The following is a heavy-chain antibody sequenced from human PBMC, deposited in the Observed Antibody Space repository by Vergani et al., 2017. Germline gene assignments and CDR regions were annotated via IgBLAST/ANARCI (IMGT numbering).Heavy chain of an antibody. Sequence: QVPLVQSGAEVKKPGASVKVSCKASGYTFTGYYMHWVRQAPGQGLEGMGWINPNSGGTNYAQKFQGRVTMTRDTSISTAYMELSRLRSDDTAVYYCARADNWNDPNLVDYWGQGILVTVSS. J-gene: IGHJ4*02. D-gene: IGHD1-20*01. CDR2: INPNSGGT. CDR3: ARADNWNDPNLVDY. V-gene: IGHV1-2*02. CDR1: GYTFTGYY.